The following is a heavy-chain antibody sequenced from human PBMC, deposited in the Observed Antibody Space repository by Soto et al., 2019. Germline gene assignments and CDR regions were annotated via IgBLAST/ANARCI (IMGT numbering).Heavy chain of an antibody. J-gene: IGHJ4*02. D-gene: IGHD3-10*01. CDR1: GASMSEYF. Sequence: SETLSLTCTVSGASMSEYFWSWIRQSPGKGLQWIGYIYYLGSTDYNPSLKSRVTISVDTSKRQFSLRLTSVTAADTAVYSCARDGYDGSGSPYPAFWGPGTQVTVSS. CDR2: IYYLGST. CDR3: ARDGYDGSGSPYPAF. V-gene: IGHV4-59*01.